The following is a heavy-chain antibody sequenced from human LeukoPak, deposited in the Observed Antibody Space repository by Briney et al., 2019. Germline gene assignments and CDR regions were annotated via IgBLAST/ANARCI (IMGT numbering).Heavy chain of an antibody. CDR1: GFTFSSYW. CDR3: ARGSYYLDC. V-gene: IGHV3-74*01. Sequence: PGGSPRLSCAASGFTFSSYWTHWVRQAPGKGLVWVSRINSDESTTNYADSVKGRFTISRDNAKNTLYLQMNSLRAEDTAVYYCARGSYYLDCWGQGILVTVSS. CDR2: INSDESTT. J-gene: IGHJ4*02.